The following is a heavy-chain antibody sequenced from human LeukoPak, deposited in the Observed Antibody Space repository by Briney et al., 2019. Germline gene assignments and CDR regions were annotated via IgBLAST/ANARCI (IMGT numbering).Heavy chain of an antibody. J-gene: IGHJ5*02. CDR1: GFTFSSYS. CDR2: ISSSSSYI. CDR3: ARDPLSSGWGNWFDP. D-gene: IGHD6-19*01. Sequence: GGSLRLSCAASGFTFSSYSMNWVRQAPGKGLEWVSSISSSSSYIYYADSVKGRFTVSRDNAKNSLYLQMNSLRAEDTAVYYCARDPLSSGWGNWFDPWGQGTLVTVSS. V-gene: IGHV3-21*01.